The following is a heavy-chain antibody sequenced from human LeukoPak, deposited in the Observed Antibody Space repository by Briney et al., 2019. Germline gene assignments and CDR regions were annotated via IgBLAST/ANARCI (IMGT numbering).Heavy chain of an antibody. CDR3: AKGPSSGPPYYFDY. CDR1: GFSFSSYA. V-gene: IGHV3-23*01. J-gene: IGHJ4*02. Sequence: PGGSLRLSCAASGFSFSSYAMNWVRQAPGKGLEWVSTISGGGGYTYYADSVKGRFTISRDSSMNALYLQLNTLTDEDTALHYWAKGPSSGPPYYFDYWGQGTLVTVCS. D-gene: IGHD5-12*01. CDR2: ISGGGGYT.